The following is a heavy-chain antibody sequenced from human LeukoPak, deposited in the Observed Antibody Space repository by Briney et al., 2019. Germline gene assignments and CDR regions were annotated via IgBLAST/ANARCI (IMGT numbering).Heavy chain of an antibody. Sequence: GGSLRLSCAASGFTFSSYSMNWVRQAPGKGLEWVSSISSSSSYIYYADSVKGRFTISRDNSKNTLYLQMNSLRAEDTAVYYCAVSDVLLWFGEFYWGQGTLVTVSS. CDR3: AVSDVLLWFGEFY. V-gene: IGHV3-21*01. CDR2: ISSSSSYI. J-gene: IGHJ4*02. CDR1: GFTFSSYS. D-gene: IGHD3-10*01.